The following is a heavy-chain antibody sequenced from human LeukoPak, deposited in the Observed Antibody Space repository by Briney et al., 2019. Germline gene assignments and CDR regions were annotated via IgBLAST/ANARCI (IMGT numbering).Heavy chain of an antibody. V-gene: IGHV3-7*01. CDR3: ARNGRSLDY. CDR1: GFTFSGFW. J-gene: IGHJ4*02. CDR2: IEVDGSET. D-gene: IGHD2-15*01. Sequence: GGSLRLSCAASGFTFSGFWMSWVRQAPGKGLEWVASIEVDGSETYYVDSVKGRFTISRDNAKNSLFLQMSSLRAEDTAVYYCARNGRSLDYWGQGTLVTVSS.